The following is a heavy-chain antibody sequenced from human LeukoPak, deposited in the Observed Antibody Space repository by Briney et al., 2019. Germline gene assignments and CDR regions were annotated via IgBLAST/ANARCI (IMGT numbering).Heavy chain of an antibody. D-gene: IGHD6-6*01. J-gene: IGHJ6*03. Sequence: GGSLRLSCAASGFTFSSYWMSWVRQAPGKGLEWVANIKQDGSEKYYADSVKGRFTISRDNSKNTLYLQMNSLRAEDTAVYYCAKDAGSIAARRGEADYYYYYMDVWGKGTTVTVSS. CDR1: GFTFSSYW. CDR2: IKQDGSEK. CDR3: AKDAGSIAARRGEADYYYYYMDV. V-gene: IGHV3-7*01.